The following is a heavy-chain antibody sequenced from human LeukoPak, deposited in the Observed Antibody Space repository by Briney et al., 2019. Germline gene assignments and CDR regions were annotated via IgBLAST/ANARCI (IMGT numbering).Heavy chain of an antibody. CDR1: GGSIRNSNYF. J-gene: IGHJ4*02. CDR2: ISYTGSA. Sequence: SETLSLTCSVSGGSIRNSNYFWAWIRQPPGEGLEWIGVISYTGSAYYNPPLKSRVTISVDTSKNQFSLKLSSVTAADTAVYYCARGFRSSMFDYWGQGTLVTVSS. V-gene: IGHV4-39*07. CDR3: ARGFRSSMFDY. D-gene: IGHD2-2*01.